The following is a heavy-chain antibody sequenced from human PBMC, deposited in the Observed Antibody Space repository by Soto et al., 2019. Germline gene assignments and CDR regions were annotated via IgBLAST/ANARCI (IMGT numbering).Heavy chain of an antibody. J-gene: IGHJ4*02. V-gene: IGHV4-59*08. CDR2: IYYSGST. CDR3: GRGYDILTGYSRPDY. CDR1: GGSISSYY. Sequence: SETLSLTCTVSGGSISSYYWSWIRQPPGKGLEWIGDIYYSGSTNYNPSLKSRVTISVDTSKNQFSLKLSSVPAADTAVYYCGRGYDILTGYSRPDYWGQGSLVTVS. D-gene: IGHD3-9*01.